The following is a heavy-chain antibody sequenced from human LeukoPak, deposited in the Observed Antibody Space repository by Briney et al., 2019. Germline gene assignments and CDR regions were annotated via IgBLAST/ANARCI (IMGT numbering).Heavy chain of an antibody. CDR1: GVSFNDYY. CDR2: INHSGYT. Sequence: SETLSLTCAVSGVSFNDYYWSWVRQSPGKGLEWIGEINHSGYTNDSPSLKSRVTISIDTSRKQFSLNLRSVTVADTAVYYCTRMATGHDYWGQGTLVTVSS. CDR3: TRMATGHDY. D-gene: IGHD5-24*01. J-gene: IGHJ4*02. V-gene: IGHV4-34*01.